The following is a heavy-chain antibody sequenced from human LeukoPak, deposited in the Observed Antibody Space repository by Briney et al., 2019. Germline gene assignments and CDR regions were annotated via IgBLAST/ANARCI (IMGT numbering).Heavy chain of an antibody. CDR3: ARLHYYDSSGYAY. D-gene: IGHD3-22*01. J-gene: IGHJ4*02. CDR1: GYTFTGYY. Sequence: ASVKVSCKASGYTFTGYYMHWVRQAPGQGLEWMGWINPNSGGTNYAQKFQGRVTMTRDTSISTAYMELSGLRSDDTAVYYCARLHYYDSSGYAYWGQGTLVTVSS. CDR2: INPNSGGT. V-gene: IGHV1-2*02.